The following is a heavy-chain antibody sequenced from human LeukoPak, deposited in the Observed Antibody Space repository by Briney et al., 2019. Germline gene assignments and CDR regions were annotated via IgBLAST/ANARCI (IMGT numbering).Heavy chain of an antibody. CDR3: ARGVVAAPQTVDY. CDR1: GGSVSSGTYY. J-gene: IGHJ4*02. D-gene: IGHD2-15*01. V-gene: IGHV4-39*07. Sequence: SETLSLTCTVSGGSVSSGTYYWGWIRQSPDMGLEWIGIISHSGITDYNPSLKSRVTISVDKSKNQFSLKLNSVSAADTAVYYCARGVVAAPQTVDYWGQGTLVTVSS. CDR2: ISHSGIT.